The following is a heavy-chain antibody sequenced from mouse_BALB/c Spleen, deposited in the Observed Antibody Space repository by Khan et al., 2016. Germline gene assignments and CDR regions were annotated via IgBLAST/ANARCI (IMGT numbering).Heavy chain of an antibody. D-gene: IGHD3-2*01. J-gene: IGHJ2*01. CDR3: ARETARATFDY. V-gene: IGHV2-9*02. CDR1: GFSLTSYG. CDR2: IWAGGST. Sequence: VELVESGPGLVAPSQSLSITCTVSGFSLTSYGVHWVRQPPGKGLEWLGVIWAGGSTNYNSALMSRLSISKDNSKSQVFLKMNSLQTDATAMYYCARETARATFDYWGQGTTLTVSS.